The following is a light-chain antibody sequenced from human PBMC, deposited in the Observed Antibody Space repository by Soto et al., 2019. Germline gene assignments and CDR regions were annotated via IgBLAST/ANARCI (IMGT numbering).Light chain of an antibody. Sequence: QSVLNQPTSASGTPGQRVTISCSGSSSILVTNYEYWYQQLPGTAPKPLIYRNNQRPSGVPDRFSGSNSGTSASLAISGLRSGDEADYYYAAWDDTLSGYVFGTGTKVTVL. CDR1: SSILVTNY. CDR3: AAWDDTLSGYV. J-gene: IGLJ1*01. CDR2: RNN. V-gene: IGLV1-47*01.